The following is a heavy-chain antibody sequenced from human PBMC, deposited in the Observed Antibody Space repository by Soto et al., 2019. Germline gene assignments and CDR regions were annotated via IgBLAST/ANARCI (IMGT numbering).Heavy chain of an antibody. Sequence: QVQLVESGGGVVQPGRSLRLSCAASGFTFSSYAMHWVRQAPGKGLEWVAVISYDGSNKYYADSVKGRFTISRDNSKNTLYLQMNSLRAEDTAVYYCARDQGGWYTTNSTVFDYWGQGILVTVSS. D-gene: IGHD6-19*01. CDR3: ARDQGGWYTTNSTVFDY. V-gene: IGHV3-30-3*01. CDR2: ISYDGSNK. J-gene: IGHJ4*02. CDR1: GFTFSSYA.